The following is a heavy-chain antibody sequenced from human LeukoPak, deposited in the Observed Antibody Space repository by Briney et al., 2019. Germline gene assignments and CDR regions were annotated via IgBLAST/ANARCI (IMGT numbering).Heavy chain of an antibody. D-gene: IGHD1-26*01. CDR3: ARDQPFDVWWELLSRPNNDAFDI. J-gene: IGHJ3*02. CDR2: IYSGGST. Sequence: GGSLRLSCAASGFTFSSYEMNWVRQAPGKGLEWVSVIYSGGSTYYADSVKGRFTISRDNSKNTLYLQMNSLRAEDTAVYYCARDQPFDVWWELLSRPNNDAFDIWGQGTMVTVSS. CDR1: GFTFSSYE. V-gene: IGHV3-66*01.